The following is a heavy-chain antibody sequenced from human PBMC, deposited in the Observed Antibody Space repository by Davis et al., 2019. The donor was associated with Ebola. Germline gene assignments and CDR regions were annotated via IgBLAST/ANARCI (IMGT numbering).Heavy chain of an antibody. V-gene: IGHV3-23*01. Sequence: GESLKISCAASGFTFSSYAMSWVRQAPGKGLEWVSAISGSGGSTYYADSVKGRFTISRDNSKNTLYLQMNSLRAEDTAVYYCAKAALVGQEIDYWGQGTLVTVSS. CDR3: AKAALVGQEIDY. CDR2: ISGSGGST. D-gene: IGHD2-2*01. J-gene: IGHJ4*02. CDR1: GFTFSSYA.